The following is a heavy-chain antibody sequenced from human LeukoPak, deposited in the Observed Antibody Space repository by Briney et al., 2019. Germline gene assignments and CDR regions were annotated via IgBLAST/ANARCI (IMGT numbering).Heavy chain of an antibody. Sequence: GGSLRLSCGASGFTFSSYGMHWVRQAPGKGLEWVAFIRDDGSNKNYADSVKGRFTISRDNSKNTLYLQTNSLRAEDTAVYYCAKISYDFWSGYSGGFQHWGQGTLVTVSS. CDR3: AKISYDFWSGYSGGFQH. CDR1: GFTFSSYG. CDR2: IRDDGSNK. J-gene: IGHJ1*01. V-gene: IGHV3-30*02. D-gene: IGHD3-3*01.